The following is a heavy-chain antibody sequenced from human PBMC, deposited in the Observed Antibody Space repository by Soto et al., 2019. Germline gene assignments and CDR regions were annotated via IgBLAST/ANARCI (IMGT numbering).Heavy chain of an antibody. V-gene: IGHV3-23*01. CDR3: SKDFGHQQPRDVFDY. CDR1: GFTFRHFA. J-gene: IGHJ4*02. CDR2: ISESGGHT. Sequence: GGSLRLSCTASGFTFRHFAMTWVRQAPGKGLEWVSSISESGGHTYYADSVKGRFTISRDNSKNTVYLHMSSLRPGDTALYFCSKDFGHQQPRDVFDYWGQRALVTVSS. D-gene: IGHD2-2*01.